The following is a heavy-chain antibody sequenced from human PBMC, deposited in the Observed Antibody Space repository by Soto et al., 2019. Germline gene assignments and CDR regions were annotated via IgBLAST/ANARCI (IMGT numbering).Heavy chain of an antibody. CDR3: ARDPSVRYFDWLLEDYYSMDV. CDR1: GFTFSSYG. V-gene: IGHV3-33*01. D-gene: IGHD3-9*01. J-gene: IGHJ6*02. Sequence: GGSLRLSCAASGFTFSSYGMHWVRQAPGKGLEWVAVIWYDGSNKYYADYVKGRFTISRDNSKNTLYLQMNSLRAEDTAVYYCARDPSVRYFDWLLEDYYSMDVWGQGTTVTVSS. CDR2: IWYDGSNK.